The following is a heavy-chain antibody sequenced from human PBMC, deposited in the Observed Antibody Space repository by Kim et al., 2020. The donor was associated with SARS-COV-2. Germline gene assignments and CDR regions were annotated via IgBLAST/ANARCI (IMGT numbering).Heavy chain of an antibody. Sequence: GGSLRLSCAASGFTFSSYGMHWVRQAPGKGLEWVAVIWYDGSNKYYADSVKGRFTISRDNSKNTLYLQMNSLRAEDTAVYYCARGKWPGDYYYYGMDVWGQGTTVTVSS. CDR2: IWYDGSNK. J-gene: IGHJ6*02. V-gene: IGHV3-33*01. D-gene: IGHD5-12*01. CDR3: ARGKWPGDYYYYGMDV. CDR1: GFTFSSYG.